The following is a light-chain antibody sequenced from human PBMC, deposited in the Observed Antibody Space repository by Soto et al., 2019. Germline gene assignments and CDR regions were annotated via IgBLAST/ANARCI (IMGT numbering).Light chain of an antibody. V-gene: IGKV3-20*01. J-gene: IGKJ5*01. CDR2: GAS. CDR1: QTFSNSF. CDR3: QQCGSSST. Sequence: EIVLTQSSGTLSLSPGERATLSCGASQTFSNSFLSWFQQIPGQAPRLLIYGASMRATGIPDRFSGSGSGTDFTLTISRLEPEDFAVYYCQQCGSSSTFGQGTRLEIK.